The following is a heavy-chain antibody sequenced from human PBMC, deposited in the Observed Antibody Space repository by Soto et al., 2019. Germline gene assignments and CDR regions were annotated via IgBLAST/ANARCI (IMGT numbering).Heavy chain of an antibody. CDR3: ARHTPAISISDH. CDR1: GGSISSSSYY. Sequence: QLQLQESGPGLVKPSETLSLTCTVSGGSISSSSYYWGWIRQPPGKGLEWIGSIYYSGSTYYNPSLKSRVTISVDTSKNQCSLKRSSVTAADTAVYYCARHTPAISISDHWGQGTLVTVSS. D-gene: IGHD2-15*01. CDR2: IYYSGST. V-gene: IGHV4-39*01. J-gene: IGHJ4*02.